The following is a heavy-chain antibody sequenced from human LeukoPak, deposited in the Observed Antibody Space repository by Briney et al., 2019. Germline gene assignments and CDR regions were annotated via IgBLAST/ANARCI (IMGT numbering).Heavy chain of an antibody. Sequence: SETLSLTCTVSGGSISSGPYYWGWIRQPPGKGLEWIGNIYYGENTYYNPSLKSRFTISVDTSKNQFSLKLSSVTAADTAVYYCARMPVVGATFFSRAYYFDYWGQGTLVTVSS. CDR2: IYYGENT. J-gene: IGHJ4*02. CDR1: GGSISSGPYY. CDR3: ARMPVVGATFFSRAYYFDY. V-gene: IGHV4-39*07. D-gene: IGHD1-26*01.